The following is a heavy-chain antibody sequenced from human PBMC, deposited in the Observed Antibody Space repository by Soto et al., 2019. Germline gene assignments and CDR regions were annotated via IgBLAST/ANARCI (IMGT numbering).Heavy chain of an antibody. CDR3: ARSLGYCISTSCYNYYYGMDV. J-gene: IGHJ6*02. Sequence: GESLKISCKGSGYSFSSYWIGWVRQMPGKGLEWMGIIYPGDSDTRYSPSFQGQVTISADKSISTAYLQWSSLKASDTAMYYCARSLGYCISTSCYNYYYGMDVWGQGITVTVSS. CDR1: GYSFSSYW. D-gene: IGHD2-2*02. CDR2: IYPGDSDT. V-gene: IGHV5-51*01.